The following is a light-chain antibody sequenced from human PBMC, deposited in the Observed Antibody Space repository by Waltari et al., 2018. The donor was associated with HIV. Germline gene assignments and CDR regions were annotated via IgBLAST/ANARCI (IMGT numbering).Light chain of an antibody. V-gene: IGLV3-1*01. CDR3: QTWDSSTVV. J-gene: IGLJ2*01. CDR2: QDN. CDR1: NLGDKF. Sequence: SYELTQPPSVSVSPGQTASITCSGANLGDKFVCWYQQKPGQSPVLVIYQDNKRPSGIPERFSGSNSGKTATLTISGTQAMDEADFYCQTWDSSTVVFGGGTKLTVL.